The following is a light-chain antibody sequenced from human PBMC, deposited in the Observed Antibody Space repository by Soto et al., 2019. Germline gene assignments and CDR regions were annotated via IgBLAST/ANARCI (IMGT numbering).Light chain of an antibody. CDR2: EAS. V-gene: IGKV3-11*01. Sequence: VLKHSPSALSLYPGERATLSCRASQSVYTYLAWYQQKPGQAPRLLIYEASNRATGIPARFSGSGSGTDFTLTIGSLEPEDFAVYYCPQYGSSPLPFGGGTKVDIK. CDR1: QSVYTY. J-gene: IGKJ4*01. CDR3: PQYGSSPLP.